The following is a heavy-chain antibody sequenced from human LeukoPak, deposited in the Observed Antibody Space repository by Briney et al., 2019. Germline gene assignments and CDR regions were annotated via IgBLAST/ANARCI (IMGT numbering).Heavy chain of an antibody. CDR1: GYTFTSYG. CDR3: ARARSDILTGHPFDY. Sequence: WASVKVSCKASGYTFTSYGISWVRQAPGQGLEWMGWINPNSGGTNYAQKFQGRVTMTRDTSISTAYMELSRLRSDDTAVYYCARARSDILTGHPFDYWGQGTLVTVSS. V-gene: IGHV1-2*02. D-gene: IGHD3-9*01. J-gene: IGHJ4*02. CDR2: INPNSGGT.